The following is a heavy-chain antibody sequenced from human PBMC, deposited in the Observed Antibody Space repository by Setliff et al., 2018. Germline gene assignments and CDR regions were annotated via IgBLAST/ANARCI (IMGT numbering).Heavy chain of an antibody. D-gene: IGHD3-10*01. CDR1: GYTFTDHY. V-gene: IGHV1-2*06. CDR2: INPNNGGT. J-gene: IGHJ6*03. CDR3: ARSNMGNYYDSGRYYYYYYMDV. Sequence: ASVKVSCKASGYTFTDHYLYWVRQAPGQGLECMGRINPNNGGTNYAQKFQGRVTLTRDTSVTTVYMELTSVTAADTAVYYCARSNMGNYYDSGRYYYYYYMDVWGKGTTVTVSS.